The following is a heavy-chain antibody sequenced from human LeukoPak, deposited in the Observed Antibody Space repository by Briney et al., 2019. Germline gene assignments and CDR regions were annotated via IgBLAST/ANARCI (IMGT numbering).Heavy chain of an antibody. CDR2: INHSGST. D-gene: IGHD3-10*01. CDR3: ARGSGTRAPFDP. CDR1: GGSFSGYY. V-gene: IGHV4-34*01. Sequence: SETLSLTCAVYGGSFSGYYWSWIRQPPGKGLEWIGEINHSGSTNYNPSLKSRVTISVDTSKNQFSLKLSSVTAADTAVYYCARGSGTRAPFDPWGQGTLVTVSS. J-gene: IGHJ5*02.